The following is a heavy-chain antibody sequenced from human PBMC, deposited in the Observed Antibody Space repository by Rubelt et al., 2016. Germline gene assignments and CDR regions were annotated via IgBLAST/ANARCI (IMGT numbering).Heavy chain of an antibody. CDR3: AREDTTDRGWYDALDI. CDR1: EYSFTKNP. J-gene: IGHJ3*02. CDR2: INAGNGNT. V-gene: IGHV1-3*01. D-gene: IGHD6-19*01. Sequence: QVQLVQSGAEVKKPGASVKVSCKASEYSFTKNPIHWVRQAPGQRLEWMGWINAGNGNTQYSQKFQGRCTITRDTSASTAYMGLSSLRSEDTAVYYCAREDTTDRGWYDALDIWGQGTMVTVSS.